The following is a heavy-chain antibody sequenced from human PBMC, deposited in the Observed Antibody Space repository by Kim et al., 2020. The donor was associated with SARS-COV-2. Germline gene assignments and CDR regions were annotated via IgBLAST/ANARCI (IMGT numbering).Heavy chain of an antibody. J-gene: IGHJ5*02. CDR1: GFTVSSSY. CDR2: IYGGRGT. Sequence: GGSLRLSCAASGFTVSSSYMSWVRQAPVKGLEWLSVIYGGRGTNYAESVQGRFTISRDNSKNTLYLQMNSLRAEDTAVYYCVRHYYDSGIFYNWFDPWGQGTLVTVSS. CDR3: VRHYYDSGIFYNWFDP. V-gene: IGHV3-53*01. D-gene: IGHD3-10*01.